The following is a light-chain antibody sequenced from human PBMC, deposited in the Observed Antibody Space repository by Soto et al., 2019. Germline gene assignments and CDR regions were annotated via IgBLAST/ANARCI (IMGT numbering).Light chain of an antibody. CDR2: DVT. CDR3: SSNTSTNTLV. CDR1: SSDLGDYNY. Sequence: QSALTQPASVSGSPGQSITISCTGTSSDLGDYNYVSWYQLHPGEAPKLMIYDVTNRPSGVSNRFSGSKSGNTASLTISGLQAEDETDYYCSSNTSTNTLVFGTGTKVTVL. J-gene: IGLJ1*01. V-gene: IGLV2-14*01.